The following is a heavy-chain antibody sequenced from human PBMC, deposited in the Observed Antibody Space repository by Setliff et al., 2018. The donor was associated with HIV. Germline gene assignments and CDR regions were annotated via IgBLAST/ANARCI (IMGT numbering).Heavy chain of an antibody. V-gene: IGHV4-4*08. D-gene: IGHD1-7*01. Sequence: SETLSLTCTVSGGSISSHYWSWIRQPPGKGLEWIGHIYTSGNTNYNPSLKSRVTISVDTSKNHFSLKLSSVTAADTAVYYCARDRFTWNYGKNYMDVWGTGTTVTVSS. CDR3: ARDRFTWNYGKNYMDV. CDR2: IYTSGNT. J-gene: IGHJ6*03. CDR1: GGSISSHY.